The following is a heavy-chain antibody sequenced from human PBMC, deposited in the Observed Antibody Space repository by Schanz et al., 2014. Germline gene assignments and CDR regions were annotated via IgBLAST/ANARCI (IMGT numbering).Heavy chain of an antibody. CDR2: IHSTGGTT. CDR1: GGTFNNYA. Sequence: QVQLVQSWAEVRKPGSSVKVSCKDSGGTFNNYAISWVRQAPGQGLEWMGIIHSTGGTTSHAQKFQGRVTMTRDTSTSTVYMELSSLRSEDTAVYYCARGTRVRTTDFWSGLYYFDYWGQGTLVTVSS. J-gene: IGHJ4*02. CDR3: ARGTRVRTTDFWSGLYYFDY. V-gene: IGHV1-46*02. D-gene: IGHD3-3*01.